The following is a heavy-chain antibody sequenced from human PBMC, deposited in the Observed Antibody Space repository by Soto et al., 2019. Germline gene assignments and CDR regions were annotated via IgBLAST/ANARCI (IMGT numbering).Heavy chain of an antibody. CDR3: VRGRYGSEIH. CDR1: GFIVSGTS. CDR2: LYSGGAT. V-gene: IGHV3-53*04. J-gene: IGHJ4*02. Sequence: EVRLMESGEGLAHPGGSLGLSCAASGFIVSGTSMTWVRQAPGKGLEWVSLLYSGGATHYAASVKGRFTISSHSSQNTLFLQMNSLRTEDTATYYCVRGRYGSEIHWGQGTKVTVSS. D-gene: IGHD3-10*01.